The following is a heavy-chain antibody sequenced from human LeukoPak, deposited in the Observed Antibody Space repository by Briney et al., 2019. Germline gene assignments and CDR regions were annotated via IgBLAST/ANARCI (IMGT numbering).Heavy chain of an antibody. D-gene: IGHD2-2*01. V-gene: IGHV1-2*02. Sequence: ASVKVSCKASVYTFTDYYMHWLRQAPGQGLEWMGWINPKSGDTNYAQKFQDRVTMARDTSVTTAYMELNSLRFDDTAVYYCTRGTRVDLTLVPAAASLDPWGQGTLVTVSA. CDR1: VYTFTDYY. CDR2: INPKSGDT. J-gene: IGHJ5*02. CDR3: TRGTRVDLTLVPAAASLDP.